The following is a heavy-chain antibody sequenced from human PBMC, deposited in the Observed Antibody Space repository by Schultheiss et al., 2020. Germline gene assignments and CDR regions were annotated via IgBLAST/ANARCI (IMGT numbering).Heavy chain of an antibody. Sequence: GESLKISCAASGFTFSSYAMSWVRQAPGKGLEWVSAISGSGGSTYYADSVKGRFTISRDNSKNTLYLQMNSLRAEDTAVYYCAKDQPRIVVVVAATDYYGMDVWGQGTTVTVSS. J-gene: IGHJ6*02. D-gene: IGHD2-15*01. V-gene: IGHV3-23*01. CDR1: GFTFSSYA. CDR2: ISGSGGST. CDR3: AKDQPRIVVVVAATDYYGMDV.